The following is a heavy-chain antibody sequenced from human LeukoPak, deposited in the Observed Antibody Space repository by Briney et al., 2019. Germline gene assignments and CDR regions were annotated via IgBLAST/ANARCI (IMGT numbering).Heavy chain of an antibody. Sequence: PSETLSLTCTVSGGSISGYYWGWIRQPPGKGREWVGSIYYTGSTSYNPPLKSGVTISLDTSKNQFSLKLNSRTAADAAVYYYVRHLRPLGLDYWGQGTLVTVSS. D-gene: IGHD3-16*01. CDR2: IYYTGST. CDR1: GGSISGYY. CDR3: VRHLRPLGLDY. V-gene: IGHV4-39*01. J-gene: IGHJ4*02.